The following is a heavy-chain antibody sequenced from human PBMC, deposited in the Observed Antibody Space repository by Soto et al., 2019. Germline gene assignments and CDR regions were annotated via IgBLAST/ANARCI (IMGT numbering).Heavy chain of an antibody. D-gene: IGHD3-10*01. CDR3: ARGQFYYASGTYYFTN. Sequence: ASVKVSCKASGYTFTSYSIHWVRQAPGPGLEWMGIINPSGGSTTYARRFQGRVTMSRDTSAGTVYMELSSLRSEDTAVYYCARGQFYYASGTYYFTNWGQGTLVTVSS. V-gene: IGHV1-46*01. J-gene: IGHJ4*02. CDR1: GYTFTSYS. CDR2: INPSGGST.